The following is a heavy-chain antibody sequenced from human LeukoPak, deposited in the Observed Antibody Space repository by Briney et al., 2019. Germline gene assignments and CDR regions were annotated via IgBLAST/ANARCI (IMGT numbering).Heavy chain of an antibody. CDR2: MSVSGGNT. V-gene: IGHV3-23*01. CDR3: GKPFGLFGAFGMTTPFDS. Sequence: GSLSLSCAVSGFSFSSYALSWVRQAPRKGLEWVSTMSVSGGNTYYAYTVKGRFTITRENSKTTLYLQLNRPRAEDTAVDYYGKPFGLFGAFGMTTPFDSWGQGTLVTVSS. J-gene: IGHJ4*02. CDR1: GFSFSSYA. D-gene: IGHD3-16*01.